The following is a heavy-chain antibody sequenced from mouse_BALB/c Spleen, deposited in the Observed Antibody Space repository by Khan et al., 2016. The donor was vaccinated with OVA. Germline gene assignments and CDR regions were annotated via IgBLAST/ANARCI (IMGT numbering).Heavy chain of an antibody. Sequence: QVQLKQSGAELAKPGASVKMSCKASGYTFINYWILWVKQRPGQGLEWIGYINPSTGYTEYNQNFKDKATLSADKSSSQAYMQLSSLTSEDSAVYYCARMGLRWDFDYCGQGTTLIVSS. CDR1: GYTFINYW. J-gene: IGHJ2*01. CDR3: ARMGLRWDFDY. CDR2: INPSTGYT. V-gene: IGHV1-7*01. D-gene: IGHD1-1*01.